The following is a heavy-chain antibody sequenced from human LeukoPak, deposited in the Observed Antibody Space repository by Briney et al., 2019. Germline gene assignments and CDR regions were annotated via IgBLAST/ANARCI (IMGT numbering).Heavy chain of an antibody. Sequence: SETLSLTCAVYGGSFSGYYWSWIRQPPGKGLEWIGGINHSGSTNYNPSLKSRVTISVDTSKNQFSLKLSSVTAADTAVYYCARGFYDSSGYYYDAFDIWGQGTMVTVSS. D-gene: IGHD3-22*01. CDR2: INHSGST. CDR1: GGSFSGYY. V-gene: IGHV4-34*01. CDR3: ARGFYDSSGYYYDAFDI. J-gene: IGHJ3*02.